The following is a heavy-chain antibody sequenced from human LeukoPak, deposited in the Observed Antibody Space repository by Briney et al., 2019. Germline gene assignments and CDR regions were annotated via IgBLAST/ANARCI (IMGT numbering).Heavy chain of an antibody. Sequence: PSETLSLTCTVSGVSISSSNSYWGWIRQPPGKGLEWIGEINHSGSTNYNPSLKSRVTISVDTSKNQFSLMLSSVTAADTAVYYCARGMVIAARPFDYWGQGTLVTVSS. CDR3: ARGMVIAARPFDY. D-gene: IGHD6-6*01. V-gene: IGHV4-39*07. J-gene: IGHJ4*02. CDR1: GVSISSSNSY. CDR2: INHSGST.